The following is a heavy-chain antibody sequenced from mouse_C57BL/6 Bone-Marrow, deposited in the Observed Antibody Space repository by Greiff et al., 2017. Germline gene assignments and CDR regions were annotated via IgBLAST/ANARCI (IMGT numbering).Heavy chain of an antibody. J-gene: IGHJ3*01. CDR1: GYAFSSSW. CDR3: ARAKLGKGFAY. Sequence: QVQLQQSGPELVKPGASVKISCKASGYAFSSSWMNWVKQRPGKGLEWIGRIYPGDGDTNYNGKFKGKATLTADKSSSTAYMQLRSLTSEESAVDCCARAKLGKGFAYWGQGTLVTVSA. D-gene: IGHD4-1*01. CDR2: IYPGDGDT. V-gene: IGHV1-82*01.